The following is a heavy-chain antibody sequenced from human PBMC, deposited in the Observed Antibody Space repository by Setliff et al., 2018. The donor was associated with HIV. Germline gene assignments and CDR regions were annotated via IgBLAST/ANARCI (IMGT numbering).Heavy chain of an antibody. V-gene: IGHV4-59*11. D-gene: IGHD5-18*01. J-gene: IGHJ6*03. Sequence: SETLSLTCTISGGSITSHYWSWIRQPPGKGPEWIGYVFYTGGTNYRPSLRGRVTISVDTSKNHFSLKPSSATAADTAVYYCAKTIRGYISGDYMDVWGKGTTVTVS. CDR2: VFYTGGT. CDR3: AKTIRGYISGDYMDV. CDR1: GGSITSHY.